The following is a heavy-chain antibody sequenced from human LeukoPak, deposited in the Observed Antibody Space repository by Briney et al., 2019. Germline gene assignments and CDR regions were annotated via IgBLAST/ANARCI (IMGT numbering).Heavy chain of an antibody. Sequence: GGSLRLSCAASGFTFSDYYMSWVRQAPGKGLEWVSAISGSGGSTYYADSVKGRFTISRDNSKNTLYLQMNSLRAEDTAVYYCAKGHLSYYYDSSGYLEFDYWGQGTLVTVSS. CDR1: GFTFSDYY. V-gene: IGHV3-23*01. D-gene: IGHD3-22*01. J-gene: IGHJ4*02. CDR2: ISGSGGST. CDR3: AKGHLSYYYDSSGYLEFDY.